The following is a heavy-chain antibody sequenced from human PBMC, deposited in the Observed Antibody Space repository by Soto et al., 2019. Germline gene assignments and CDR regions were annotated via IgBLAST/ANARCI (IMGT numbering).Heavy chain of an antibody. CDR1: GFTFSSYG. CDR2: IWYDGSNK. J-gene: IGHJ3*02. Sequence: GGSLRLSCAASGFTFSSYGMHWVRQAPGKGLEWVAVIWYDGSNKYYADSVKGRFTISRDNSKNTLYLQMNSLRAEDTAVYYCARDDAGRTDAFDIWGQGTMVTVSS. V-gene: IGHV3-33*01. CDR3: ARDDAGRTDAFDI. D-gene: IGHD6-13*01.